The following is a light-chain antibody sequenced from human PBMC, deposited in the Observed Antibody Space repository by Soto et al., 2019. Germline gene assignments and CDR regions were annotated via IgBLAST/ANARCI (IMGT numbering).Light chain of an antibody. CDR3: HQRSNWPST. CDR1: QSVSSY. Sequence: EIVLTQSPATLSLSPGDRATLSCRASQSVSSYLDWYPQKPGQAPRLVIYDSFNSATGIPARFSGSGSGTDFALTVTSLEPEDFAVYYCHQRSNWPSTFGGGTTVEIK. J-gene: IGKJ4*01. V-gene: IGKV3-11*01. CDR2: DSF.